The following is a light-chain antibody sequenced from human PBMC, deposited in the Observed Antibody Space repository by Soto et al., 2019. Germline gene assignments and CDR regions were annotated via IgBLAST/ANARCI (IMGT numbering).Light chain of an antibody. J-gene: IGLJ1*01. V-gene: IGLV2-23*02. CDR3: CSYAGSSTSYV. CDR2: EVS. Sequence: TSSDVGSYNLVSWYQQHPGKAPKLMIYEVSKRPSGVSNRFSGSKSGNTASLTISGLQAEDEADYYCCSYAGSSTSYVFGTWTKVSV. CDR1: SSDVGSYNL.